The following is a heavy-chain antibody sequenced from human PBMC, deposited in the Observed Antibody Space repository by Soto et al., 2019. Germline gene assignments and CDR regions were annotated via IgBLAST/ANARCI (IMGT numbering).Heavy chain of an antibody. CDR1: GGSVSSGSYY. CDR3: ARQVGLGFDY. CDR2: IYYSGST. Sequence: QVQLQESGPGLVKPSETLSLTCTVSGGSVSSGSYYWSWIRQPPGKGLEWIGYIYYSGSTNYNPSLKSRVTISVDTSKNQFSLKLSSVTAADTAVYYCARQVGLGFDYWGQGTLVTVSS. J-gene: IGHJ4*02. D-gene: IGHD2-2*01. V-gene: IGHV4-61*01.